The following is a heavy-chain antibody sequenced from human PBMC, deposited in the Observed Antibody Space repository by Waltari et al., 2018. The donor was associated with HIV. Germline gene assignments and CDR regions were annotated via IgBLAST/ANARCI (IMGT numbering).Heavy chain of an antibody. J-gene: IGHJ6*02. D-gene: IGHD6-19*01. CDR1: GGSISSGSYY. V-gene: IGHV4-61*02. CDR2: IYTSGST. CDR3: ARGAAVADYYYYGMDV. Sequence: QVQLQESGPGLVKPSQTLSLTCTVSGGSISSGSYYWSWIRQPAGKGLEWIGRIYTSGSTNYNPSLKSRVTISVDTSKNQFSLKLSSVTAADTAVYYCARGAAVADYYYYGMDVWGQGTTVTVSS.